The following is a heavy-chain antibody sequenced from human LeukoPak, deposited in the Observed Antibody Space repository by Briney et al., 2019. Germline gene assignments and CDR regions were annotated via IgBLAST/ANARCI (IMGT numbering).Heavy chain of an antibody. J-gene: IGHJ6*02. CDR1: GFTFSSSA. V-gene: IGHV3-21*01. Sequence: GGSLRLSCAASGFTFSSSAMNWVRQAPGKGLEWVSSINNVGSHIYYAGSVRGRFTISRDNAKNLLYLQMDSLRAEDTAVYYCARDGDCSSTSCYPYYYYGMDVWGQGTTVTVSS. CDR3: ARDGDCSSTSCYPYYYYGMDV. CDR2: INNVGSHI. D-gene: IGHD2-2*01.